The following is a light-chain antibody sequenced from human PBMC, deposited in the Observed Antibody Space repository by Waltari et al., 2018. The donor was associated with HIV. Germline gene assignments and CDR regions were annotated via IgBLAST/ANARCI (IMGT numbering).Light chain of an antibody. CDR2: SNN. Sequence: QSVLTQPPSASGTPGQRVTISCSGSDSNIGSNDVNWYQQLPGTAPKLLIYSNNQRPSGVPDRFSGSKSGTSASLAISGLQSEDDADYYCAAWDDSLNGPMFGGGTKLTVL. J-gene: IGLJ3*02. V-gene: IGLV1-44*01. CDR3: AAWDDSLNGPM. CDR1: DSNIGSND.